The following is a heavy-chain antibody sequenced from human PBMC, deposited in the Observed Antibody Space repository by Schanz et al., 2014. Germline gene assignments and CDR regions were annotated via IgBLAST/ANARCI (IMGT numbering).Heavy chain of an antibody. J-gene: IGHJ6*03. V-gene: IGHV3-74*01. CDR3: AKGPYYYYYMDV. Sequence: EVQLVESGGGLVQPGGSLRLSCAASGFTFSSYWMHWVRQVPGKGLEWVSVIGVDGTTTYYADSVKGRFTISGDSSKYTVYLQMNSLRADDTAVYYCAKGPYYYYYMDVWGNGTTVTVSS. CDR2: IGVDGTTT. CDR1: GFTFSSYW.